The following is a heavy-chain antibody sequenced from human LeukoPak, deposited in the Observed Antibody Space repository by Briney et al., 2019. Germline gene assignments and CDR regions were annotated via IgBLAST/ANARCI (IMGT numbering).Heavy chain of an antibody. D-gene: IGHD1-26*01. V-gene: IGHV4-31*03. Sequence: SQTLSLTCTVSGGSLSSGGYYWSWIRQHPGKGLEWIGYIYYSGSTYYNPSLKSRVTISVDTSKNQFSLKLSSVTAADTAVYYCARGSGSLGYFDYWGQGTLVTVSS. CDR3: ARGSGSLGYFDY. J-gene: IGHJ4*02. CDR1: GGSLSSGGYY. CDR2: IYYSGST.